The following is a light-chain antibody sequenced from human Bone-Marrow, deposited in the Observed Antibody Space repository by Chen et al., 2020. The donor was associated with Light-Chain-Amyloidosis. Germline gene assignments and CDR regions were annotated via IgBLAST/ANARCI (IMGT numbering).Light chain of an antibody. J-gene: IGLJ2*01. CDR1: DLPTKY. CDR3: QSADSSGTYEVI. V-gene: IGLV3-25*03. CDR2: RDT. Sequence: SYDLTQPPSVSVSPGHTARITCSGDDLPTKYAYWYQQKPGQAPVLVIHRDTDRPSGISERFSGSSSGTTATLTISGVQAEDEADYHCQSADSSGTYEVIFGGGTKLTVL.